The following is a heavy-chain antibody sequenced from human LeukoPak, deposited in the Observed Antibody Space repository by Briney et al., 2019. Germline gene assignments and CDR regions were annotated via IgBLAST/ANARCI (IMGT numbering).Heavy chain of an antibody. J-gene: IGHJ4*02. V-gene: IGHV4-59*01. CDR3: AREYGYSSSWLVGGYFDY. D-gene: IGHD6-13*01. Sequence: SETLSLTCTVSGGSISSYYWSWIRQPPGKGLEWIGYIYYSGSTNYNPSLKSRVTISVATSKHQFSLKLSSVTAADTAVYYCAREYGYSSSWLVGGYFDYWGQGTLVTVSS. CDR1: GGSISSYY. CDR2: IYYSGST.